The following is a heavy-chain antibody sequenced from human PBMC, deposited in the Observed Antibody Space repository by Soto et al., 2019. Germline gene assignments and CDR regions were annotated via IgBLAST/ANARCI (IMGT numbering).Heavy chain of an antibody. V-gene: IGHV3-30*18. J-gene: IGHJ6*02. CDR3: AKVEVQYYDFWSGYFPYGMDV. D-gene: IGHD3-3*01. CDR2: ISYDGSNK. CDR1: GFTFSSYG. Sequence: GGSLRLSYAASGFTFSSYGMHWVRQAPGKGLEWVAVISYDGSNKYYADSVKGRFTISRDNSKNTLCLQMNSLRAEDTAVYYCAKVEVQYYDFWSGYFPYGMDVWGQGTTVTVSS.